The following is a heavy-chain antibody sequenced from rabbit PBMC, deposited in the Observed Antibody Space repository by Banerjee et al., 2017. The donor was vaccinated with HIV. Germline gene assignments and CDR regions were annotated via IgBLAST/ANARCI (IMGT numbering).Heavy chain of an antibody. CDR1: GFTLSNYW. D-gene: IGHD7-1*01. J-gene: IGHJ3*01. CDR2: IYTGDGKV. Sequence: QSLEESGGDLVKPGASLTLTCKASGFTLSNYWMCWVRQAPGKGLEWIACIYTGDGKVYYASWAKGRFTISKTSSTVDLQMTSLTAADTATYFCARELADYTGYNYATRLDLWGQGTLVTVS. V-gene: IGHV1S40*01. CDR3: ARELADYTGYNYATRLDL.